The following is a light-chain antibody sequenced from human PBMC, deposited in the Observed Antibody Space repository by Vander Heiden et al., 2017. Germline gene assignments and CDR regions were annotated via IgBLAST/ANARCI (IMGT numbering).Light chain of an antibody. Sequence: DIQMTQSPSSLSASVGERVTITCQASQDISNYLNWYQQKPGKAPKLLIYDASNLETGVPSRFSGSGSGTDFTFTISSLQPEDIATYSCQQYDNLPLTFGPGTKVDIK. CDR3: QQYDNLPLT. CDR2: DAS. V-gene: IGKV1-33*01. CDR1: QDISNY. J-gene: IGKJ3*01.